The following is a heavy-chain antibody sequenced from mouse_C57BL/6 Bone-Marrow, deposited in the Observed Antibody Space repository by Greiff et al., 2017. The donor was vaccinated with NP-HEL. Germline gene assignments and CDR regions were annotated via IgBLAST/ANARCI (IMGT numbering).Heavy chain of an antibody. V-gene: IGHV5-17*01. D-gene: IGHD1-1*01. J-gene: IGHJ2*01. CDR3: ARVHYGSSSFDY. Sequence: EVKLVESGGGLVKPGGSLKLSCAASGFTFSDYGMHWVRQAPEKGLEWVAYISRGSSTIYYADTVKGRFTISRDNAKNTLFLQMTSLRSEDTAMYYCARVHYGSSSFDYWGQGTTLTVSS. CDR2: ISRGSSTI. CDR1: GFTFSDYG.